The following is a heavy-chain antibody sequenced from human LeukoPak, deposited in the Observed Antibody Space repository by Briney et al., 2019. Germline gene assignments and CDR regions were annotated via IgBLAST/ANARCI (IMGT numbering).Heavy chain of an antibody. Sequence: PSVTLSLTCTVSGGSISSYYWSWIRQPPGQGLEWIGIIVYSGSTNYNPSRKSRVTISKDTSNTQLSLKLSSVTAADTAVYYCARHREMDSYEAFDMWGQGTMVTVSS. D-gene: IGHD5-24*01. CDR1: GGSISSYY. V-gene: IGHV4-59*08. CDR2: IVYSGST. CDR3: ARHREMDSYEAFDM. J-gene: IGHJ3*02.